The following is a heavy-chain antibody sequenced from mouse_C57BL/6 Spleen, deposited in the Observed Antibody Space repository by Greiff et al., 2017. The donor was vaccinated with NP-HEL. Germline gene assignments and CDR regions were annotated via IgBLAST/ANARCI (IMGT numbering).Heavy chain of an antibody. CDR1: GYTFTDYN. CDR2: INPNNGGT. CDR3: ARLDDGYYVAY. V-gene: IGHV1-18*01. J-gene: IGHJ3*01. D-gene: IGHD2-3*01. Sequence: EVQLQQSGPELVKPGASVKIPCKASGYTFTDYNMDWVKQSHGKSLKWIGDINPNNGGTIYNQKFKGKATLTVDKSSSTAYMELRSLTSEDTAVYYCARLDDGYYVAYWGQGTLVTVSA.